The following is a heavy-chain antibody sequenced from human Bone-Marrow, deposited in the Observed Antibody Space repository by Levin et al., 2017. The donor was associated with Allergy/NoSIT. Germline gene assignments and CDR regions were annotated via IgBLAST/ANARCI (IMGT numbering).Heavy chain of an antibody. V-gene: IGHV1-46*01. Sequence: GESLKISCKASGYTFTTYYMHWVRQAPGQGLEWMGIINPSDENTKYAQKFQGRVTMTRNTSTSTVYMELSSLRSEDTAIYYCARPHCSGGFCYSVSSSSALDVWGQGTTVTVSS. J-gene: IGHJ6*02. CDR1: GYTFTTYY. D-gene: IGHD2-15*01. CDR3: ARPHCSGGFCYSVSSSSALDV. CDR2: INPSDENT.